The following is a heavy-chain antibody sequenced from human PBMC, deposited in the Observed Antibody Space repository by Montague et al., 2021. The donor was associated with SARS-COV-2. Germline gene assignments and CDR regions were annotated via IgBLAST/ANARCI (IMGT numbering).Heavy chain of an antibody. D-gene: IGHD3-22*01. V-gene: IGHV4-34*01. CDR2: INHSGSI. Sequence: SETLSLTCAVYGGSFSGYYWSWIRQPPGKGLEWIGEINHSGSINYNPSLKSRVTISVDTSKNQFFLKLSCVTAADTAVFYCARVPDYYDSSGYYFDAFDIWGQGTMVTVSS. CDR3: ARVPDYYDSSGYYFDAFDI. CDR1: GGSFSGYY. J-gene: IGHJ3*02.